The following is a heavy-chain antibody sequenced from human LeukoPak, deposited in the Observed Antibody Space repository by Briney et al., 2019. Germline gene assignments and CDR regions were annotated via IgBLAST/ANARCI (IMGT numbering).Heavy chain of an antibody. CDR3: TTVSHIVVAIAGTPGATSNDF. V-gene: IGHV3-15*01. D-gene: IGHD2-15*01. CDR1: GFTFSSYS. Sequence: PGGSLRLSCAASGFTFSSYSMNWVRQAPGKGLEWVGRIKSKTDGGTTDYAAPVKGRFTISRDDSKNTLYLQMNSLKTEDTTVYYCTTVSHIVVAIAGTPGATSNDFWGQGTLVTVSS. J-gene: IGHJ4*02. CDR2: IKSKTDGGTT.